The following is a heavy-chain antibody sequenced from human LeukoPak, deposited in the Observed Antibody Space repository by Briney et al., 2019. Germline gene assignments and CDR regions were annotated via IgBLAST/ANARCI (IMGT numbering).Heavy chain of an antibody. CDR3: ASQTGYYPMDV. J-gene: IGHJ6*02. D-gene: IGHD3-9*01. CDR1: GGTFSSYA. Sequence: ASVKVSCKASGGTFSSYAISWVRQAPGQGLEWMGGIIPIFGTANYAQKFQGRVTITTDESTSTAYMGLSSLRAEDTAVYYCASQTGYYPMDVWGQGTTVTVSS. CDR2: IIPIFGTA. V-gene: IGHV1-69*05.